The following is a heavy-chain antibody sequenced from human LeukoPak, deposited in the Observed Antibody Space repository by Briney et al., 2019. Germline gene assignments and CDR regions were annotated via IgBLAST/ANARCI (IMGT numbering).Heavy chain of an antibody. V-gene: IGHV3-23*01. D-gene: IGHD6-19*01. J-gene: IGHJ6*02. CDR1: GFTFSSYA. CDR2: ISGSGGST. Sequence: GGSLRLSCAASGFTFSSYAMSWVRQAPGKGLEWVSAISGSGGSTYYADSVKGRFTISRDNSKNTLYLQTNSLRAEDTAVYYCAKPSVAGGYYYYGMDVWGQGTTVTVSS. CDR3: AKPSVAGGYYYYGMDV.